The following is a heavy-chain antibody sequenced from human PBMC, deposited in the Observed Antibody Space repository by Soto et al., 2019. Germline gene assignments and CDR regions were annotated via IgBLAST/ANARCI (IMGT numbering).Heavy chain of an antibody. CDR1: GGSISSGDYY. J-gene: IGHJ5*02. CDR3: ARDYGDFTGRWFDP. V-gene: IGHV4-30-4*01. Sequence: SETLSLTCTVSGGSISSGDYYWSGIRQPPGKGLEWIGYIYYSGSTYYNPCLKSRVTISVDTSKNQFSLKLSSVTAADTAVYYRARDYGDFTGRWFDPWGQGTLVTVSS. D-gene: IGHD4-17*01. CDR2: IYYSGST.